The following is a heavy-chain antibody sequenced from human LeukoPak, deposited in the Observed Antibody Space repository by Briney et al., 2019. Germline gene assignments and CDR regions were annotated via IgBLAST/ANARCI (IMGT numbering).Heavy chain of an antibody. D-gene: IGHD1-26*01. Sequence: GRSLRLSCAAAGFTFDDYAMHWVRQAPGKGLEWVSGISWNSGSIGYAGSLKGRFTISRDNAKNSLYLQMNSLRAEDTAFYYCAKDMAASRSYYLDYWGQGTLVTVSS. CDR3: AKDMAASRSYYLDY. V-gene: IGHV3-9*01. CDR2: ISWNSGSI. CDR1: GFTFDDYA. J-gene: IGHJ4*02.